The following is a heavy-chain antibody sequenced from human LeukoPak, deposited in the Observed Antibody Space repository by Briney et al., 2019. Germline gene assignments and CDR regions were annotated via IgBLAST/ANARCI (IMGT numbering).Heavy chain of an antibody. J-gene: IGHJ4*02. CDR1: GFTFSSYE. Sequence: GGSLRLSCAASGFTFSSYEMNWVRQAPGKGLEWVSYISSSGSTIYYADSVKGRFTISRDNAKNSLYLQMNSLRAEDTAVYYCARGDFGYYYDSSGAYWGQGTLVTVSS. CDR3: ARGDFGYYYDSSGAY. V-gene: IGHV3-48*03. D-gene: IGHD3-22*01. CDR2: ISSSGSTI.